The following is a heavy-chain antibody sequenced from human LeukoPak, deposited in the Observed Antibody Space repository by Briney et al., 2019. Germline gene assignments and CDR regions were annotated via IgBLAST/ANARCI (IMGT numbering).Heavy chain of an antibody. Sequence: PGGSLRLSCTASDFTFSSYAMHWVHQAPGKGLEYVSAISSNGGSTYYADSVKGRFTISRDNSKNTLHLQMGSLRAEDTAVYYCARDEKGLFDPWGQGTLVTVSS. J-gene: IGHJ5*02. CDR2: ISSNGGST. CDR3: ARDEKGLFDP. CDR1: DFTFSSYA. V-gene: IGHV3-64*02.